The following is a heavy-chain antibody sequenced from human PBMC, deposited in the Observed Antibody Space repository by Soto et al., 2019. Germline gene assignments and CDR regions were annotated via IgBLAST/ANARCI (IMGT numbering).Heavy chain of an antibody. CDR2: IWSDGNNK. CDR3: ARADDFWSGWDQH. CDR1: GFMFSNYG. V-gene: IGHV3-33*01. Sequence: HPGGSLRLSGAASGFMFSNYGMHWVRQAPGKGLDWVAVIWSDGNNKYYADSVQGRFTISRDNSKNTLYLQMNSLRAEDTAVYYCARADDFWSGWDQHWGQGTLVTVSS. J-gene: IGHJ1*01. D-gene: IGHD3-3*01.